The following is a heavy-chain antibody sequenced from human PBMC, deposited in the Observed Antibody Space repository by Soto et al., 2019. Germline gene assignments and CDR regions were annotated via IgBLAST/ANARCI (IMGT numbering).Heavy chain of an antibody. D-gene: IGHD2-2*01. J-gene: IGHJ4*02. CDR3: GRVMIGTSRHTDSDY. CDR1: GDSMTKNYRSWSMTNYYY. Sequence: SETLSLTCTVSGDSMTKNYRSWSMTNYYYWSWIRQTPGKGLEWIGNIDYNGVTYYNPSLKSRVTVSKDTSKNQFSLKVASVTAADTAIYYCGRVMIGTSRHTDSDYWGQGTQVTVSS. CDR2: IDYNGVT. V-gene: IGHV4-39*01.